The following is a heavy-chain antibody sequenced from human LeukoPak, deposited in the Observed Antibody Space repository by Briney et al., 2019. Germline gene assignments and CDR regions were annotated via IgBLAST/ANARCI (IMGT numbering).Heavy chain of an antibody. CDR1: GYTFTGYY. Sequence: ASVTVSCKASGYTFTGYYMHWVRQAPGQGLEWMGWINPNSGGTNYAQKFQGWVTMTRDTSISTAYMELSRLRSDDTAVYYCAREFIAAAGTENWFDPWGQGTLVTVSS. V-gene: IGHV1-2*04. D-gene: IGHD6-13*01. J-gene: IGHJ5*02. CDR3: AREFIAAAGTENWFDP. CDR2: INPNSGGT.